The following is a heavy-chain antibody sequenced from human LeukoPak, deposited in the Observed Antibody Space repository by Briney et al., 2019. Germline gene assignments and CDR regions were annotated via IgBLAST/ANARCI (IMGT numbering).Heavy chain of an antibody. D-gene: IGHD6-19*01. CDR2: ISGSGGST. CDR3: AKVGVAGPHYYYYGMDV. Sequence: GGSLRLSCAASGFTFSSYAMSWVRQAPGKGLEWVSAISGSGGSTYYADSVKGRFTISRDNSKNTLYLQMNSLRAEDTAVYYCAKVGVAGPHYYYYGMDVWGQGTTVTVSS. J-gene: IGHJ6*02. V-gene: IGHV3-23*01. CDR1: GFTFSSYA.